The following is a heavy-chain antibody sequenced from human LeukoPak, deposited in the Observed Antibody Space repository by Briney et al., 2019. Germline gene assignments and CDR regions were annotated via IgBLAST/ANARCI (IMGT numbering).Heavy chain of an antibody. D-gene: IGHD5-18*01. CDR3: ARDGRQLWPLGAYYFDY. J-gene: IGHJ4*02. CDR2: IIPIFGTA. Sequence: GASVKVSCKASGGTFSSYAISWVRQAPGQGLEWMGGIIPIFGTANYAQKFQGRVTITADKSTSTAYMELSSLRSEDTAVYYCARDGRQLWPLGAYYFDYWGQGTLVTVSS. CDR1: GGTFSSYA. V-gene: IGHV1-69*06.